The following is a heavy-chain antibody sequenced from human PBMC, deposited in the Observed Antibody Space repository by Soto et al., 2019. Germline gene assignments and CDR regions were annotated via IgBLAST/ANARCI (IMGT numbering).Heavy chain of an antibody. D-gene: IGHD5-18*01. CDR1: GGVVSSINW. CDR2: VFHSGTT. Sequence: QVQLQESGPGLVKPSGTLSLTCDVSGGVVSSINWWSWVRQPPGKTLEWIGEVFHSGTTNYNPSLKSRVTMSVDKSKSQLSLKLGSVTAADTAVYYGARGGGTYSTSYGMDVWGQGTTVIVSS. J-gene: IGHJ6*02. V-gene: IGHV4-4*02. CDR3: ARGGGTYSTSYGMDV.